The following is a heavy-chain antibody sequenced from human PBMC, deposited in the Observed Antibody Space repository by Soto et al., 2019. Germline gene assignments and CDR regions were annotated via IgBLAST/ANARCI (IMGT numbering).Heavy chain of an antibody. V-gene: IGHV4-39*01. D-gene: IGHD3-9*01. J-gene: IGHJ4*02. CDR1: GGSISSSSYY. Sequence: SETLSLTCTVSGGSISSSSYYWGWIRQPPGKGLEWIGTIYYSGSAYYNPSLKSRVTISVDTSKNQFSLKLSSVTAADTAVYYCARLPAGVNYDFLTGDYNVPNVFDYWGQGTLVTVSS. CDR3: ARLPAGVNYDFLTGDYNVPNVFDY. CDR2: IYYSGSA.